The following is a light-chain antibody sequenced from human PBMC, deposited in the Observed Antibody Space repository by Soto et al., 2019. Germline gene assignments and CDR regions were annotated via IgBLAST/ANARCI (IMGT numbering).Light chain of an antibody. CDR3: PQYTNWPPNT. CDR2: GAS. V-gene: IGKV3-15*01. Sequence: EILMTQSPDTLSVSPGESATLSCRASQRVYSNLAWYQQRPGQAPRLLIYGASTRATGVPARFSGRGSGTEFTLTISSLQSEDFAVYYCPQYTNWPPNTFGQGTRLEMK. CDR1: QRVYSN. J-gene: IGKJ5*01.